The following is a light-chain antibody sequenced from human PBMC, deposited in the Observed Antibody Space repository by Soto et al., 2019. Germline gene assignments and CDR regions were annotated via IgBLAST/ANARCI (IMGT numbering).Light chain of an antibody. V-gene: IGKV1-17*01. J-gene: IGKJ1*01. Sequence: DIQMTQSPSSLSASVEDRVTITCRASQDITSDLGWFQQKPGKAPKRLIYAASSLQSGVPSRFSGSASGTEFTLTISSLQPEDFATYYCLQDNSYPWTFGQGTKVEIK. CDR2: AAS. CDR3: LQDNSYPWT. CDR1: QDITSD.